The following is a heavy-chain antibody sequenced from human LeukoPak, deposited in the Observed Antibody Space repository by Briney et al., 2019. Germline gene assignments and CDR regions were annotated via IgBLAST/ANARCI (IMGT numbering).Heavy chain of an antibody. D-gene: IGHD3-3*01. CDR1: GFTFSSYW. Sequence: GGSLRLSCAASGFTFSSYWMSWVRQAPGKGLEWVANIKQDGSEKYYVDSVKGRFTISRDNAKNSLYLQMNSLRAEDTAVYYCARERSYDFWSGYPSNWFDPWGQGTLVTVSS. J-gene: IGHJ5*02. CDR3: ARERSYDFWSGYPSNWFDP. V-gene: IGHV3-7*01. CDR2: IKQDGSEK.